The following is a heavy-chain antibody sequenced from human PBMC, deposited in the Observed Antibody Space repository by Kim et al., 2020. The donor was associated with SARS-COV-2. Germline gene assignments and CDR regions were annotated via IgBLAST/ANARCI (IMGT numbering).Heavy chain of an antibody. CDR1: GYSFTSYW. D-gene: IGHD5-12*01. V-gene: IGHV5-10-1*01. CDR3: ARHRTATIAFDY. CDR2: IDPSDSYT. J-gene: IGHJ4*02. Sequence: GESLKISCKGSGYSFTSYWISWVRQMPGKGLEWMGRIDPSDSYTNYSPSFQGHVTISADKSISTAYLQWSSLKASDTAMYYCARHRTATIAFDYWGQGTLVTVSS.